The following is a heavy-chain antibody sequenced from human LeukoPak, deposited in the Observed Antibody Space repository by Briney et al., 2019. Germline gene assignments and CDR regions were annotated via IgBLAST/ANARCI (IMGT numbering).Heavy chain of an antibody. D-gene: IGHD3-22*01. CDR3: ARELRNYYDSSGYSPSFDY. CDR2: IWYDGSNK. J-gene: IGHJ4*02. CDR1: GFTFSSYG. Sequence: PGRSLRLSCAASGFTFSSYGMHWVRQAPGKGLEWVAVIWYDGSNKYYADSVKGRFTISRDNSKNTLYLQMNSLRAEDTAVYYCARELRNYYDSSGYSPSFDYWGQGTLVTVSS. V-gene: IGHV3-33*01.